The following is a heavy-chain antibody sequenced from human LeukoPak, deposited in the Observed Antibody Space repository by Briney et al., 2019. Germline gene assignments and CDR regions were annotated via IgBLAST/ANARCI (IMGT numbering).Heavy chain of an antibody. Sequence: PGGSLRLSCAASGFTFSSYAMSWVRQAPGKGLERVAVISYDGSNKYYADSVKGRFTISRDNSKNTLYLQMNSLRAEDTAVYYCAKVGSTYYFDYWGQGTLVTVSS. V-gene: IGHV3-30*18. CDR1: GFTFSSYA. CDR2: ISYDGSNK. J-gene: IGHJ4*02. D-gene: IGHD1-26*01. CDR3: AKVGSTYYFDY.